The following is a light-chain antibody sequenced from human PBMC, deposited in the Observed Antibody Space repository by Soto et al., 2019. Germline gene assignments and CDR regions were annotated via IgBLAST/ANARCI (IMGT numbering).Light chain of an antibody. CDR3: QQSYSTPLT. CDR2: AAS. Sequence: QLTQCPSSRAASNGEGVLITCRASQSLRSSLNCYQQKPGKAPKLLIYAASSLQSGVPSRFSGSGSGTDFPLTISSLQPEDFASYYGQQSYSTPLTFGGGTKVDIK. J-gene: IGKJ4*01. V-gene: IGKV1-39*01. CDR1: QSLRSS.